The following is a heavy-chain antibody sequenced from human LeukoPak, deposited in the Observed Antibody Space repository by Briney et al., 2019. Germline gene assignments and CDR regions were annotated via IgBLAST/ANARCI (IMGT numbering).Heavy chain of an antibody. J-gene: IGHJ4*02. D-gene: IGHD6-19*01. CDR2: IWYDGSNK. Sequence: GGSLRLSCAASGFTFSSYGMHWVRQAPGKGLEWVAVIWYDGSNKYYADSVKGRFTISRDNAKSSLYLQMNGLRVEDTAIYYCARDGGSGLLWGQGTLVTVSS. CDR3: ARDGGSGLL. V-gene: IGHV3-33*01. CDR1: GFTFSSYG.